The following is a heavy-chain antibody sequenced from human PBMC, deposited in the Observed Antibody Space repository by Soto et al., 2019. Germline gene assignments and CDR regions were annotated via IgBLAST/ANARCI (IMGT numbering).Heavy chain of an antibody. Sequence: LSLTCTVSGGSISSGDYYWSWIRQPPGKGLEWIGYIYYSGSTYYNPSLKSRVTISVDTSKNQFSLKLSSVTAADTAVYYCAGRYCSGGSCYRFDPWGQGTLVTVSS. CDR3: AGRYCSGGSCYRFDP. CDR2: IYYSGST. CDR1: GGSISSGDYY. D-gene: IGHD2-15*01. V-gene: IGHV4-30-4*01. J-gene: IGHJ5*02.